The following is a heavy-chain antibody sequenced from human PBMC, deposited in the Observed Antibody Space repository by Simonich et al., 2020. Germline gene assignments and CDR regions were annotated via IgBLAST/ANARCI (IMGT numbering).Heavy chain of an antibody. V-gene: IGHV4-34*01. D-gene: IGHD3-10*01. Sequence: QVQLQQWGAGLLKPSETLSLTCAVYGGSFSGYYWSWIRQPPGKGLEWIGESNNRGSTNNNPSLKDRVTISVDTSKNQFSLKLSSVTAADTAVYYCANVGDLNDYWGQGTLVTVSS. J-gene: IGHJ4*02. CDR2: SNNRGST. CDR3: ANVGDLNDY. CDR1: GGSFSGYY.